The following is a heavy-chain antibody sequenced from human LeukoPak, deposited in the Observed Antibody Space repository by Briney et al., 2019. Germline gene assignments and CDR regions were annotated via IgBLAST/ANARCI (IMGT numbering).Heavy chain of an antibody. CDR2: IYYSGST. J-gene: IGHJ6*02. D-gene: IGHD6-19*01. CDR3: AASSPRGGWYYYYGMDV. Sequence: SQTLSLTCTVSGGPISSAGYYWSWIRQLPGKGLEWIGYIYYSGSTNYNPSLKSRVTISVDTSKNQFSLKLSSVTAADTAVYYCAASSPRGGWYYYYGMDVWGQGTTVTVSS. V-gene: IGHV4-30-4*08. CDR1: GGPISSAGYY.